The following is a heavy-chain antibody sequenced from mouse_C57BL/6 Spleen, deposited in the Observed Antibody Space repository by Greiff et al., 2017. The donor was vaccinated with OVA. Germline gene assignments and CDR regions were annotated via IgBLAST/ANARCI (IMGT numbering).Heavy chain of an antibody. CDR2: IWSGGST. CDR3: AKGGTGFDY. CDR1: GFSLTSYG. J-gene: IGHJ2*01. D-gene: IGHD4-1*01. V-gene: IGHV2-2*01. Sequence: VKLMESGPGLVQPSQSLSITCTVSGFSLTSYGVHWVRQSPGKGLEWLGVIWSGGSTDYNAAFISRLSISKDNAKSQVFFKMNSLQADDTAIYYCAKGGTGFDYWGQGTTLTVSS.